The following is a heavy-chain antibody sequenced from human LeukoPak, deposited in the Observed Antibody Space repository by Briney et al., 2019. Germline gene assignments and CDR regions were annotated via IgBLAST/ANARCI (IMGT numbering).Heavy chain of an antibody. CDR3: ARDRDYDFWSGRDPNWFGP. J-gene: IGHJ5*02. D-gene: IGHD3-3*01. V-gene: IGHV1-69*04. CDR1: GGTFSSYT. CDR2: IIPILGIA. Sequence: SLKVSCKASGGTFSSYTISRVRQPPGQGLEWMGRIIPILGIANHAQKFQARVTITAHKSTSTAYMELSSLRSEDTAVYYCARDRDYDFWSGRDPNWFGPWGQGTLVTVSS.